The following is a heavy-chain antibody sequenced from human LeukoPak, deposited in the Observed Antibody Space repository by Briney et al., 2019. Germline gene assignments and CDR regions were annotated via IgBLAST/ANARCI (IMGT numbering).Heavy chain of an antibody. CDR1: GFTFSSYA. Sequence: PGGSLRLSCAASGFTFSSYAMRWVRQARGKGLEWVSAISSRGGSTYYADSVEGRFTISRDNSKNTLYLQMNSLRAEDTAVYFCAKPMATIKSFDYWGQGALVTVSS. J-gene: IGHJ4*02. CDR2: ISSRGGST. V-gene: IGHV3-23*01. D-gene: IGHD5-24*01. CDR3: AKPMATIKSFDY.